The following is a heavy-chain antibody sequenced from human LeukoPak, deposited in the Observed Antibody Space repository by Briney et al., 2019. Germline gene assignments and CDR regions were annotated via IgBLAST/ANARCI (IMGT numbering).Heavy chain of an antibody. J-gene: IGHJ5*02. V-gene: IGHV4-59*08. Sequence: SETLSLTCTVSGASISSYYWNWIRQSPGKGLEWIGYIHVSGGTSYDPSLKSRVTIAIDTSKNQFSLKLSSVTAADTAVYYCATHWLEATKTYSYWFDPWGQGTLVTVSS. CDR2: IHVSGGT. CDR1: GASISSYY. CDR3: ATHWLEATKTYSYWFDP. D-gene: IGHD1/OR15-1a*01.